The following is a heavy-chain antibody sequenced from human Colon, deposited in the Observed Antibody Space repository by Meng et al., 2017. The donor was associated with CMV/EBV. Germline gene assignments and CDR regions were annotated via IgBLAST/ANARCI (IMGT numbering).Heavy chain of an antibody. V-gene: IGHV5-51*01. CDR1: GNGFTTYW. J-gene: IGHJ4*02. CDR2: IYPRDSDT. Sequence: CKVSGNGFTTYWIGWVRQISGKGLEWMGIIYPRDSDTVYMMSFQGRVTISADKSINTVYLQWDSLRASDTAIYYCARRDYYDLGSGNWGQGTLVTVSS. CDR3: ARRDYYDLGSGN. D-gene: IGHD3-10*01.